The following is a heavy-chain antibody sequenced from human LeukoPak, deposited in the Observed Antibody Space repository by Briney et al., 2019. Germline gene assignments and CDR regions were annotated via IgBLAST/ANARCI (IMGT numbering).Heavy chain of an antibody. Sequence: SETLSLTCTVSGGSISSGDYYWSWIRQPPGKGLEWIGYIYYSGSTYYNPSLKSRVTISVDTSKNQFSLKLSSVTAADTAVYYGARDRKKSGYPYYYYGRAFGAQGTRVPVPS. J-gene: IGHJ6*02. CDR3: ARDRKKSGYPYYYYGRAF. V-gene: IGHV4-30-4*01. D-gene: IGHD5-12*01. CDR2: IYYSGST. CDR1: GGSISSGDYY.